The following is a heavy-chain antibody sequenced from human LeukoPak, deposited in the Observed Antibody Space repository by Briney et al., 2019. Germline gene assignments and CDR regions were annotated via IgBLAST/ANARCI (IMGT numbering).Heavy chain of an antibody. CDR3: SHYYGSGTELYGMDV. Sequence: SETLSLTCTVSGGSISSGDYYWSWIRQPPGKGLEWIGYIYYSGSTYYNPSLKSRVTISVDTSKNQFSLKLSSVTAADTAVYYCSHYYGSGTELYGMDVWGQGTTVTVSS. J-gene: IGHJ6*02. CDR2: IYYSGST. V-gene: IGHV4-30-4*01. D-gene: IGHD3-10*01. CDR1: GGSISSGDYY.